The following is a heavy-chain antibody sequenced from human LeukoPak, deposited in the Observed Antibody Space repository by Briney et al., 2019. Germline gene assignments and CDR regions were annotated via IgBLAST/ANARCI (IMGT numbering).Heavy chain of an antibody. CDR3: ARAARLLWFGESNDY. CDR2: IIPIFGTA. Sequence: SVKVSCKASGGTFSSYAISWVRQAPGQGLEWVGGIIPIFGTANYAQKFQGRVTITADESTSTAYMELSSLRSEDTAVYYCARAARLLWFGESNDYWGQGTLVTVSS. CDR1: GGTFSSYA. J-gene: IGHJ4*02. V-gene: IGHV1-69*13. D-gene: IGHD3-10*01.